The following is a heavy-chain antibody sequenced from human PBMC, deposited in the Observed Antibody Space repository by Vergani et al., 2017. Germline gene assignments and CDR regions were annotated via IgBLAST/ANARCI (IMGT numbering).Heavy chain of an antibody. CDR2: IRSDESRR. V-gene: IGHV3-33*08. D-gene: IGHD2-15*01. Sequence: GQLVESGGGLVKPGGSLRLSCAASEFTFSDVWMSWVRQAPGKGLEWVASIRSDESRRYYGDSMEGPFTISRDNAKTTLYLQMNSLRDEDRGVYYCARISGGSAPYLHYWGQGTLVTVAS. J-gene: IGHJ1*01. CDR1: EFTFSDVW. CDR3: ARISGGSAPYLHY.